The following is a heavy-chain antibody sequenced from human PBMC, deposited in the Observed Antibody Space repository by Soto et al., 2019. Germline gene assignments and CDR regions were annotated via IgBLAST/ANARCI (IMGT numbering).Heavy chain of an antibody. CDR1: GFTVSSNY. CDR3: AREDIYSYGSYYYYYGMDV. CDR2: IYSGGST. V-gene: IGHV3-53*01. J-gene: IGHJ6*02. Sequence: GGSLRLSCAASGFTVSSNYMSWVRQAPGKGLEWVSVIYSGGSTYYADSVKGRFTISRDNSKNTLYLQMNSLRAEDTAVYYCAREDIYSYGSYYYYYGMDVWGQGTTVTVSS. D-gene: IGHD5-18*01.